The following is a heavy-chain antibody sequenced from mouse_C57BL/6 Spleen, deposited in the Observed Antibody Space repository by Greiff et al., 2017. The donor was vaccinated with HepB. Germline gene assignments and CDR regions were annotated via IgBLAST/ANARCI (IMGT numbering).Heavy chain of an antibody. J-gene: IGHJ4*01. Sequence: EVKLMESGGGLVKPGGSLKLSCAASGFTFSDYGMHWVRQAPEKGLEWVAYISSGSSTIYYADTVKGRFTISRDNAKNTLFLQMTSLRSEDTAMYYCARKPPNYYAMDYWGQRTSVTVSS. V-gene: IGHV5-17*01. CDR2: ISSGSSTI. D-gene: IGHD6-5*01. CDR1: GFTFSDYG. CDR3: ARKPPNYYAMDY.